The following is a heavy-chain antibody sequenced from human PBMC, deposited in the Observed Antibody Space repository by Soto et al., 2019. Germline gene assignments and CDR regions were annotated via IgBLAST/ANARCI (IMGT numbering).Heavy chain of an antibody. CDR1: GGSISNYF. Sequence: SETLSLTCTVSGGSISNYFCNWIRQPAGKGLEWIGRIDNSGSTNYNPSLKSRITMSAETSRNQFSLKLNSVTAADTAVYYCARGGQDFWSGPFDYWGQGALVTVSS. V-gene: IGHV4-4*07. CDR3: ARGGQDFWSGPFDY. D-gene: IGHD3-3*01. J-gene: IGHJ4*02. CDR2: IDNSGST.